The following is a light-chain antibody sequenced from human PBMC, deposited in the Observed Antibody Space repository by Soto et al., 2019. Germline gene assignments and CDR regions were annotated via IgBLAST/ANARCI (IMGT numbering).Light chain of an antibody. Sequence: QSVLTQPASVSGSPGQSITISCTGTSSDVGGYNYVSWYQQHPGKAPKLMIYDVSNRPSGVSNRFSGSKSGNTASLTISGLQTEDEADYYCSSYTSCSTRVFGTGTKVTVL. CDR1: SSDVGGYNY. CDR3: SSYTSCSTRV. V-gene: IGLV2-14*03. CDR2: DVS. J-gene: IGLJ1*01.